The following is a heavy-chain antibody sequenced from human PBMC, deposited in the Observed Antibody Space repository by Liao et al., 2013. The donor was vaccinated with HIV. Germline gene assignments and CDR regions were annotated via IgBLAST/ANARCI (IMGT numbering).Heavy chain of an antibody. J-gene: IGHJ2*01. Sequence: QVQLQQWGAGLLKPSETLSLTCAVYGGSFSGYYWSWIRQPPGKGLEWIGEINHSGSTNYNPSLKSRVSISADTSSNHVSLKLTSMTAADTAVYYCARVQWXPAPNWYSDLWGRGTLVIVSS. CDR2: INHSGST. CDR3: ARVQWXPAPNWYSDL. V-gene: IGHV4-34*01. CDR1: GGSFSGYY. D-gene: IGHD1-26*01.